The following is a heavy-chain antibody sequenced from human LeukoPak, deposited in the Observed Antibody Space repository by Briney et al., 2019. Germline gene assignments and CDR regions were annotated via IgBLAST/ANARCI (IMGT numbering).Heavy chain of an antibody. D-gene: IGHD2-15*01. V-gene: IGHV3-23*01. CDR1: GFTFSTYA. Sequence: GGSLRLSCAASGFTFSTYAMTWVRQSPGKGLEWVSDISDSGGRKYYADSVKGRFTISRDNSKNTVYLEMNSLRAEDTAIYYCAKDKGYCSSDVCYPPYGMDVWGQGTTVTVSS. CDR3: AKDKGYCSSDVCYPPYGMDV. CDR2: ISDSGGRK. J-gene: IGHJ6*02.